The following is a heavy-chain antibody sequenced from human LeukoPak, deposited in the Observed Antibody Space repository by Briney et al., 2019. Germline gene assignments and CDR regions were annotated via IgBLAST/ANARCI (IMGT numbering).Heavy chain of an antibody. CDR1: GFTFSSYA. CDR2: ISGSGGST. V-gene: IGHV3-23*01. CDR3: AKDQGCGSGGSRHCCAFDI. Sequence: GGSLRLSCAASGFTFSSYAMSWVRQAPGRGLEWVSAISGSGGSTYYADSVKGRFTVSRDNSKNTLYLQMNSLRAEDTVVYYCAKDQGCGSGGSRHCCAFDIWGQGTMVTVSS. D-gene: IGHD2-15*01. J-gene: IGHJ3*02.